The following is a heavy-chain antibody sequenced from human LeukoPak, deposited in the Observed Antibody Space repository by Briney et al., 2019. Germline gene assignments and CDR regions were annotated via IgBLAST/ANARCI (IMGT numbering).Heavy chain of an antibody. CDR2: INAGNGNT. D-gene: IGHD6-13*01. J-gene: IGHJ4*02. V-gene: IGHV1-3*01. Sequence: ASVKVSCKASGYTFTTYAMHWVRQAPGQRLEWMGWINAGNGNTKYSQKFQARVTITRDTSASAAYMELSSLRSEDTAVYYCARDPIGSRWPYYFDYWGQGTLVTVSS. CDR1: GYTFTTYA. CDR3: ARDPIGSRWPYYFDY.